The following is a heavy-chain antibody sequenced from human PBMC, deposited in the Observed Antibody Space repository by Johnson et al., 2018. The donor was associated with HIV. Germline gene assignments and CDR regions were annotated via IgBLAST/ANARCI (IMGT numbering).Heavy chain of an antibody. J-gene: IGHJ3*02. V-gene: IGHV3-7*03. CDR3: ARKGDAFDI. CDR1: GFTFGTYW. Sequence: EMQLVESGGGLVQPGESLRLSCVVSGFTFGTYWMTWVRQAPGNGLEWVATIKLVGSDKYYLDSVKGRFTISRDNGRNSLYLQMNSLRAEDTAVYYCARKGDAFDIWGQGTKVTVSS. CDR2: IKLVGSDK.